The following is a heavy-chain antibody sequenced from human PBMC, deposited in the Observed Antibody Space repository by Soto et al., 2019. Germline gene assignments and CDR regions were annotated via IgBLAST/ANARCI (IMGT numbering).Heavy chain of an antibody. J-gene: IGHJ6*02. Sequence: QITLKESGPTLVKPTQTLTLTCSFSGFSLSTTEVGVGWIRQPPGKALEWLALIYWDDDKRYNPSLNSRLTITQETSKNQVVLAMTNMDPVDTATYYCVQSRCGGDCLQSYSSHSYYGLDVWGQGTPVTVSS. CDR3: VQSRCGGDCLQSYSSHSYYGLDV. CDR2: IYWDDDK. V-gene: IGHV2-5*02. D-gene: IGHD2-21*02. CDR1: GFSLSTTEVG.